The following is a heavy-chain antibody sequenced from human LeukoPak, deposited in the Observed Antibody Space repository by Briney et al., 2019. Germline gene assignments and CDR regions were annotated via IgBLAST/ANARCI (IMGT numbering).Heavy chain of an antibody. CDR2: ISGSGRNT. D-gene: IGHD6-13*01. J-gene: IGHJ4*02. V-gene: IGHV3-23*01. CDR3: AKEGYSSNWPYFDY. CDR1: GFTFSSYA. Sequence: GGSLRLSCGASGFTFSSYAMNWVRQARDKGLEWVASISGSGRNTYYADSVKGRFTISRDTSKNTLYLQMNTLRVEDTALYYCAKEGYSSNWPYFDYWGQGTLVTVSS.